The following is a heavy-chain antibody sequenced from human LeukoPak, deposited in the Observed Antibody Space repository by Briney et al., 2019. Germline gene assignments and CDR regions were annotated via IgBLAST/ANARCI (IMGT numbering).Heavy chain of an antibody. CDR2: ISAYNGNT. CDR3: ARVALVYSGYEGYDY. CDR1: GGTFSTYA. V-gene: IGHV1-18*01. D-gene: IGHD5-12*01. J-gene: IGHJ4*02. Sequence: GASVKVSCKASGGTFSTYAISWVRQAPGQGLEWMGWISAYNGNTNYAQKLQGRVTMTTDTSTSTAYMELRSLRSDDTAVYYCARVALVYSGYEGYDYWGQGTLVTVSS.